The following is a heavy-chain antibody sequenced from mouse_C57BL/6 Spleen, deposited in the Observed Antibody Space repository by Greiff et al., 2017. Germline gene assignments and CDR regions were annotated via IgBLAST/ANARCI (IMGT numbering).Heavy chain of an antibody. Sequence: QVQLQQPGAELVKPGASVKVSCKASGYTFTSYWMHWVKQRPGQGLEWIGRIHPSDSDTNYNQKFKGKATLTVDTSSSTAYMQLSRLTSEDSAVCYCAVYTAWFAYWGQGTLVTVSA. D-gene: IGHD2-1*01. CDR2: IHPSDSDT. CDR1: GYTFTSYW. CDR3: AVYTAWFAY. V-gene: IGHV1-74*01. J-gene: IGHJ3*01.